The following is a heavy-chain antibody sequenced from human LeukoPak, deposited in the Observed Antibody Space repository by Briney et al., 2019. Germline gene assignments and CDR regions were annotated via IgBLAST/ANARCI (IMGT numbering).Heavy chain of an antibody. Sequence: GVPLRLSCAASGFTFSSYAMSWVRQAPGKGLERVSAISGSGGSTYYADSVKGRFTISKDNSKNTLYLQMNSLRADDTAVYYCAKGAVEPPLDYWGQGTLVTVSS. CDR2: ISGSGGST. CDR1: GFTFSSYA. J-gene: IGHJ4*02. D-gene: IGHD1-26*01. CDR3: AKGAVEPPLDY. V-gene: IGHV3-23*01.